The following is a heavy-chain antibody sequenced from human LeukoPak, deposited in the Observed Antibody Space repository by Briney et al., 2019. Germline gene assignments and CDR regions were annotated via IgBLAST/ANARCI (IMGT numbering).Heavy chain of an antibody. Sequence: SVKVSCKASGGTFSSYAISWVRHAPGQWLECMGRIIPIFGTANYAQKFQGRVTITTDESTSTAYMELSSLRSEDTAVYYCARLEAAAGFAFDIWGQGTMVTVSS. CDR1: GGTFSSYA. D-gene: IGHD6-13*01. V-gene: IGHV1-69*05. J-gene: IGHJ3*02. CDR3: ARLEAAAGFAFDI. CDR2: IIPIFGTA.